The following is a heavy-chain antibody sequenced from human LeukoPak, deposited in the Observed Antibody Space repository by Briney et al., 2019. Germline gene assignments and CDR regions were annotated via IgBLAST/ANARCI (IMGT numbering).Heavy chain of an antibody. J-gene: IGHJ4*02. CDR3: ARAPIAAAGTHSDY. D-gene: IGHD6-13*01. Sequence: ASVKVSCKASGYTFTGYYMHWVRQAPGQGLEWMGWINPNSGGTNYAQKFQGRVTMTRDTSIGTAYMELSRLRSDDTAVYYCARAPIAAAGTHSDYWGQGTLVTVSS. CDR1: GYTFTGYY. CDR2: INPNSGGT. V-gene: IGHV1-2*02.